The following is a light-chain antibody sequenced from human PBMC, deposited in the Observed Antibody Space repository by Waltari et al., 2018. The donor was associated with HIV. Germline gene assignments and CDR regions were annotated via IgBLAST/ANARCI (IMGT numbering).Light chain of an antibody. CDR2: GAS. J-gene: IGKJ1*01. Sequence: EIVMTQSPATLSVSPGERATLSCRARHGVSSSLAWYQQRPGQAPRLLIYGASTRAAGIPARFSGSGSVTEFTLTISSLQSEDFALYYCQQYYNWPPWTFGQGTKVEIK. V-gene: IGKV3-15*01. CDR1: HGVSSS. CDR3: QQYYNWPPWT.